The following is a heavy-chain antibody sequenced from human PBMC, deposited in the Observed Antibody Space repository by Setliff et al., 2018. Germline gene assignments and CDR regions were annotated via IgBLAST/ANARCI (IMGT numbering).Heavy chain of an antibody. CDR2: ISHSGST. CDR3: RLAHCSNNCEEALDY. J-gene: IGHJ4*02. Sequence: KTSETLSLTCAVYGGSFNVYFWSWIRQPPGKGLEWIGEISHSGSTNYNPSLKSRVTMSVDTSKNQFSLKLNSVTAADTAVYYFRLAHCSNNCEEALDYRSQGTLVTVSS. CDR1: GGSFNVYF. D-gene: IGHD2-2*01. V-gene: IGHV4-34*01.